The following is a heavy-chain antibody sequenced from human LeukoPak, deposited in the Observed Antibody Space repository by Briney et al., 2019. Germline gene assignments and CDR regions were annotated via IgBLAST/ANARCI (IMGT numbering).Heavy chain of an antibody. D-gene: IGHD3-16*01. CDR2: INHSGST. CDR3: ARGGGSY. J-gene: IGHJ4*02. V-gene: IGHV4-34*01. Sequence: PSETLSLTCAVYGGSFSGYYWSWIRQPPGKGLEWIGEINHSGSTNYNPSLKSRVTISVDTSKNQFSLKLCSVTAADTAVYYCARGGGSYWGQGTLVTVSS. CDR1: GGSFSGYY.